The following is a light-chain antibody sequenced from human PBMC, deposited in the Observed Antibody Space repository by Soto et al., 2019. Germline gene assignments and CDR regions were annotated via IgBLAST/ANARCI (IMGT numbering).Light chain of an antibody. V-gene: IGKV1-33*01. J-gene: IGKJ5*01. CDR2: DAS. CDR1: QDISNY. CDR3: QQYYNRPIT. Sequence: DIQMTQSPSSLSASVGDRVTITCQASQDISNYLNWYQQKPGKAPKLLIYDASNLETGVPSMFSGSGSGTDFTLTINSLQPEDIATYYCQQYYNRPITFGQGTRLEIK.